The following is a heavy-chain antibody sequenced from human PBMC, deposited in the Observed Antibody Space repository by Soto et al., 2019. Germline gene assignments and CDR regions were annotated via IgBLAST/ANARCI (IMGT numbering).Heavy chain of an antibody. CDR3: ARGPSSSPVYYYYGMDV. CDR2: IYYSGST. V-gene: IGHV4-30-4*01. Sequence: SETLSLTCTVSGGSISPYYWSWIRQPPGKGLEWIGYIYYSGSTYYNPSLKSRVTISVDTSKNQFSLKLSSVTAADTAVYYCARGPSSSPVYYYYGMDVWGQGTTVTVSS. CDR1: GGSISPYY. D-gene: IGHD6-6*01. J-gene: IGHJ6*02.